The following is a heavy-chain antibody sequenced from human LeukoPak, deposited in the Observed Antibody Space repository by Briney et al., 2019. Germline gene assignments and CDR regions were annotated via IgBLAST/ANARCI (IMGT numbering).Heavy chain of an antibody. Sequence: GGSLRLSCAASGFTVSSNYMSWVRQAPGKGLEWVSVIYSGGSTYYADSVKSRFTISRDNSKNTLYLQMNSLRAEDTAVYYCARDRGGRKRYSSGWYPPDYWGQGTLVTVSS. V-gene: IGHV3-66*02. D-gene: IGHD6-19*01. CDR1: GFTVSSNY. CDR2: IYSGGST. CDR3: ARDRGGRKRYSSGWYPPDY. J-gene: IGHJ4*02.